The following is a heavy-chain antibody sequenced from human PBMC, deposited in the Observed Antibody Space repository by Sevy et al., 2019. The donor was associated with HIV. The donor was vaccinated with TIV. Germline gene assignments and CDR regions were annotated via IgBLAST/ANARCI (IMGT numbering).Heavy chain of an antibody. D-gene: IGHD5-12*01. J-gene: IGHJ6*02. CDR1: GFTFSNYN. CDR3: AREGGYSDQGMDV. CDR2: ISSSSNTI. V-gene: IGHV3-48*01. Sequence: GGSLRLSCAASGFTFSNYNMNWVRQAPGKGLEWASHISSSSNTIYYADSVKGRFTISRDNDKNSLYLEMNSLRAEDTAVYYCAREGGYSDQGMDVWGLGTTVTVSS.